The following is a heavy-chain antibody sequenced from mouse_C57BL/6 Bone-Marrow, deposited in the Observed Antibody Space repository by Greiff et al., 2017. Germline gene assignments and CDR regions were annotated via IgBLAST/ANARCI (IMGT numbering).Heavy chain of an antibody. Sequence: EVKVVESGAELVRPGASVKLSCTASGFNIKDDYMHWVKQRPEQGLEWIGWIDPENGDTEYASKFQGKATITADTSSNTAYLQLSSLTSEDTAVYYCTTFYYTEYFDVWGTGTTVTVSS. V-gene: IGHV14-4*01. CDR3: TTFYYTEYFDV. CDR2: IDPENGDT. D-gene: IGHD1-1*01. J-gene: IGHJ1*03. CDR1: GFNIKDDY.